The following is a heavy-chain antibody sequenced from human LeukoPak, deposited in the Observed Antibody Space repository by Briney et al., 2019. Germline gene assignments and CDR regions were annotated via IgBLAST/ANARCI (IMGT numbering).Heavy chain of an antibody. Sequence: GGSLRLSCEASAFTCSSYWMSWVRQAPGKGLEWVANMKEDGGEINYVDSVKGRFTISRDNAKNSLFLQMNSLRVEDTAAYYCARDRGYSTFDYWGQGTLVTVSS. CDR2: MKEDGGEI. D-gene: IGHD4-23*01. CDR3: ARDRGYSTFDY. J-gene: IGHJ4*02. CDR1: AFTCSSYW. V-gene: IGHV3-7*01.